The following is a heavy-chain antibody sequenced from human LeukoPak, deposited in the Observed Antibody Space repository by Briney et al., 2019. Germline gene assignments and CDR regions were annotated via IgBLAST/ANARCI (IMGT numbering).Heavy chain of an antibody. CDR2: LFHSGTP. Sequence: PSETLSLTCTVSGGSISNYYWSWIRQPPGKELEWIGYLFHSGTPRYNPSLKSRVTISADTSKNQFFLTLNSTTAADTAVYYCARRRGWKQQLVYFDYWGQGTLATVSS. D-gene: IGHD6-13*01. V-gene: IGHV4-59*08. J-gene: IGHJ4*02. CDR1: GGSISNYY. CDR3: ARRRGWKQQLVYFDY.